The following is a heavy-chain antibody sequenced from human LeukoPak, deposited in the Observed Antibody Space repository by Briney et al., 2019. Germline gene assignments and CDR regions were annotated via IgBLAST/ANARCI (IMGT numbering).Heavy chain of an antibody. J-gene: IGHJ6*03. CDR1: GYSISSGYY. D-gene: IGHD1-26*01. V-gene: IGHV4-38-2*02. CDR2: IYHSGST. Sequence: ETLSLTCTVSGYSISSGYYWGWIRQPPGKGLEWIGCIYHSGSTYYNPSLKSRVTISVDTSKNQFSLKLSSVTAADTAVYYCARDRDSGSYYLSYYYYMDVWGKGTTVTVSS. CDR3: ARDRDSGSYYLSYYYYMDV.